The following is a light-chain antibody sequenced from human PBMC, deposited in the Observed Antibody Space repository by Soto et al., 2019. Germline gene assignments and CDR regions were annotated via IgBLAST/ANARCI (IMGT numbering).Light chain of an antibody. Sequence: DIQMTQSPYTLSASVGDRVTITCRASQGISTWLAWYQQKPGTAPKLLIYDASSLESGVPSRFSGSGSGTEFTLTISSLQTDDYATYYCQQYSSYSRTFGQGTKVDIK. V-gene: IGKV1-5*01. CDR1: QGISTW. J-gene: IGKJ1*01. CDR3: QQYSSYSRT. CDR2: DAS.